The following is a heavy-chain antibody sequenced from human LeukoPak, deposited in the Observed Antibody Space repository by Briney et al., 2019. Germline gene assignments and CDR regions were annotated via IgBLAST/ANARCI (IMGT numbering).Heavy chain of an antibody. CDR3: VRGGEIGLDY. CDR1: GYTFSTLD. J-gene: IGHJ4*02. CDR2: IASTGAT. V-gene: IGHV3-13*01. D-gene: IGHD3-16*01. Sequence: PGGSLRLSCAASGYTFSTLDMHWVRQASGRGLEWVSSIASTGATFYAVSVKGRFAISRENAKNSLYLQMNRLRAGDTAVYYCVRGGEIGLDYWGQGTLVTVSP.